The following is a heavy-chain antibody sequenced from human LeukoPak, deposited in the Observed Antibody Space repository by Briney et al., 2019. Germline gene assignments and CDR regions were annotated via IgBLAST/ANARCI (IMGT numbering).Heavy chain of an antibody. CDR1: GYTFTSYG. CDR2: ISPYNANT. Sequence: ASVKVSCKASGYTFTSYGISWVRQAPGQGLEWMGWISPYNANTKYTQRLQGRVTMTTDTSTSTAYMELRSLTSDDTAVYYCARGDYYYYMDVWGKGTTVTVSS. CDR3: ARGDYYYYMDV. V-gene: IGHV1-18*01. J-gene: IGHJ6*03.